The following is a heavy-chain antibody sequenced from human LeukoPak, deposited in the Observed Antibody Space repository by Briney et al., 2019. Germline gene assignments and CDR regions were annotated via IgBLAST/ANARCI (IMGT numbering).Heavy chain of an antibody. V-gene: IGHV1-69*13. Sequence: SVKVSCKASGGTFSSYAISWVRQAPGQGLEWMGGIIPIFGTANYAQKFQGRVTITADESTSTAYMELSSLRSEDTAVYYCARGVRGSGYLHYWGQGTLVTVSS. CDR3: ARGVRGSGYLHY. CDR1: GGTFSSYA. J-gene: IGHJ4*02. CDR2: IIPIFGTA. D-gene: IGHD3-22*01.